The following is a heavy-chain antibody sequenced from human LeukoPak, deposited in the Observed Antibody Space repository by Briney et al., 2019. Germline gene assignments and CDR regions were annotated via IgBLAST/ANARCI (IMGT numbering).Heavy chain of an antibody. CDR3: VSWYYYDSIGSHHRTESFFDI. V-gene: IGHV4-30-2*01. CDR2: IYQSGST. Sequence: SQTLSLTCAASGGSISSGGYSWSWIRQPPGKGLEWIGYIYQSGSTYYNPSLKSRVTISVDRSKNQFSLKLSSVTAADAVVNYCVSWYYYDSIGSHHRTESFFDIWGQGTMVTVSS. J-gene: IGHJ3*02. D-gene: IGHD3-22*01. CDR1: GGSISSGGYS.